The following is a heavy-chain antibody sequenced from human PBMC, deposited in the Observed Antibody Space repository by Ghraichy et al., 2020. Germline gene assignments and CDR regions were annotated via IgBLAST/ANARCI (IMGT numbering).Heavy chain of an antibody. CDR2: ITSSSSYI. D-gene: IGHD2-2*01. Sequence: LSLTCAASGFTFSSNTMNWVRQDPGKGVEGGSSITSSSSYIYYADSVKGRFTISRDNAKNSLYLQMNSLRVADTAVYYCARGYCSSRSCFWGASQNAFYISRQPPLVTLSS. J-gene: IGHJ3*02. V-gene: IGHV3-21*01. CDR3: ARGYCSSRSCFWGASQNAFYI. CDR1: GFTFSSNT.